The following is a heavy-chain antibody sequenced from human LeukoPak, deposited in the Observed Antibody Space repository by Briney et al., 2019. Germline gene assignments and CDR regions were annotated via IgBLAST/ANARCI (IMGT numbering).Heavy chain of an antibody. J-gene: IGHJ5*02. CDR1: GGSISSSNW. CDR2: IYYSGST. CDR3: ARGRITMVRGVIRGLNWFDP. V-gene: IGHV4-4*02. Sequence: SETLSLTCAVSGGSISSSNWWSWVRQPPGKGLEWIGSIYYSGSTYYNPSLKSRVTISVDTSKNQFSLKLSSVTAADTAVYYCARGRITMVRGVIRGLNWFDPWGQGTLVTVSS. D-gene: IGHD3-10*01.